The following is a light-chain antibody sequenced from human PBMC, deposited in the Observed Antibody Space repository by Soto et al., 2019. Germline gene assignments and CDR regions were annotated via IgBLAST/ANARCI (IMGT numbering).Light chain of an antibody. CDR3: QQPNSLPPLT. CDR1: QPISNW. Sequence: ILVTQSPSSVSASVGDRVTITCRASQPISNWLAWYQQKPGKAPKLLIYAASSLQSGVPSRFSGSGSGTYFTLTISSLQPEDFATYYCQQPNSLPPLTFGGGTTVEIK. J-gene: IGKJ4*01. V-gene: IGKV1-12*01. CDR2: AAS.